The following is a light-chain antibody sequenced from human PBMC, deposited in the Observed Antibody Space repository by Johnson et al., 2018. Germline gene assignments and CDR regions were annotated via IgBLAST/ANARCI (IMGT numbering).Light chain of an antibody. Sequence: QSVLTQPPSVSAAPGQKVTISCSGSSSNIGNNYVSWYQQLPGTAPTLLIYENNKRPSGIPDRFSGSKSGTSATLGITGLQPWDEADYYCGTWDSSLSAGNVFGTVTKVTVL. V-gene: IGLV1-51*02. CDR1: SSNIGNNY. CDR3: GTWDSSLSAGNV. CDR2: ENN. J-gene: IGLJ1*01.